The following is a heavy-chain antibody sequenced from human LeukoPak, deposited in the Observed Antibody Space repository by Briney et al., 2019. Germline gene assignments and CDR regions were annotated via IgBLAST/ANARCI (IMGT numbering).Heavy chain of an antibody. J-gene: IGHJ4*02. CDR1: GGSISSSSYY. Sequence: SETLSLTCTVSGGSISSSSYYWGWIRQPPGKGLEWIGSIYYSGSTYYNPSLKSRVTKSVDTSKNQFSLKLSSVTAADTAVYYCARHGGATGAEFDYWGQGTLVTVSS. CDR2: IYYSGST. D-gene: IGHD1-26*01. CDR3: ARHGGATGAEFDY. V-gene: IGHV4-39*01.